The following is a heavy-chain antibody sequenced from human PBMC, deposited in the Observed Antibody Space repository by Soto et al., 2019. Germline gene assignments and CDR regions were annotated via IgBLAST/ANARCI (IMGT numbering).Heavy chain of an antibody. CDR3: AKEPTAVDPRDLFGGNPPANS. CDR1: GFSFSSYA. CDR2: ISGSGVNT. J-gene: IGHJ4*02. Sequence: EVQLLESGGALLHPGGSLRLSCAASGFSFSSYAMNCVRQTPGKGLLWVSAISGSGVNTYYAVSVNGRFTISRDNTKNILYLHMNGLTVEDTAMYYCAKEPTAVDPRDLFGGNPPANSWGEGTLVTFSS. V-gene: IGHV3-23*01. D-gene: IGHD2-15*01.